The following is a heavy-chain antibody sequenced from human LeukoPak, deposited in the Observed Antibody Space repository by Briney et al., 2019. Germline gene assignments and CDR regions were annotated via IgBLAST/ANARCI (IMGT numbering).Heavy chain of an antibody. Sequence: GGSLRLSCAASGFTFSSYWMTWVRQAPGKGLEGVGNIKRDGSEKYYVDSVKGRFTISRDNAKNSLYLQMNSLRAEDTAVYYCARGDSSGWYIDYWGQGTLVTVSS. D-gene: IGHD6-19*01. CDR2: IKRDGSEK. J-gene: IGHJ4*02. CDR1: GFTFSSYW. V-gene: IGHV3-7*01. CDR3: ARGDSSGWYIDY.